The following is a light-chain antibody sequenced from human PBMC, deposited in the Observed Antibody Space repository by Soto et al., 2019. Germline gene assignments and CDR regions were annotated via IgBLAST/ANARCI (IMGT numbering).Light chain of an antibody. Sequence: EIVLTQSPGTLSLSPGERASLSCRASQSVSSSYLAWYQQQPGQAPRLLIYDTSSRATGIPDRFSGSGSGTDFALTISRLEPEDFAVYYCQQYHNWPPITFGQGTRLEIK. J-gene: IGKJ5*01. V-gene: IGKV3-20*01. CDR2: DTS. CDR1: QSVSSSY. CDR3: QQYHNWPPIT.